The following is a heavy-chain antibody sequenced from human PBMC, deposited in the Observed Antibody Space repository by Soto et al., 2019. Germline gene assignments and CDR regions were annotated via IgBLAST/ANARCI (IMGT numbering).Heavy chain of an antibody. V-gene: IGHV4-59*01. J-gene: IGHJ5*02. D-gene: IGHD6-13*01. CDR3: ARNDYSSSYYWFDP. Sequence: PSETLSLTCTVSGGSISSYCWTWIRQPPGRGLEWIACIYYSGSTNYNPSLKSRVTISVDTSKNQFSLKLSPVTAADTAVYYCARNDYSSSYYWFDPWGQGTLVTVSS. CDR2: IYYSGST. CDR1: GGSISSYC.